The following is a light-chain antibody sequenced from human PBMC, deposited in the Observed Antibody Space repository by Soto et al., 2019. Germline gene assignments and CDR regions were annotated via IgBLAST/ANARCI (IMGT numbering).Light chain of an antibody. Sequence: EIVLTQSPATLSLSPGERATLSCRASQSVTDNYLAWYQQKPGQAPRPVISGASSRTSGIPDMFSASGSGRDFTFAISRLQPEEVAVYYSQQYTRAPLTFGKGTKVDIK. CDR3: QQYTRAPLT. CDR2: GAS. V-gene: IGKV3-20*01. CDR1: QSVTDNY. J-gene: IGKJ1*01.